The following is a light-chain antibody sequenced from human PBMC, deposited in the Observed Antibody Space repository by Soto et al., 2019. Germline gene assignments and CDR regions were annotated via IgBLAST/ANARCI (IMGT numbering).Light chain of an antibody. Sequence: DIQMTQSPSTLSASVGDRVTITCRASQSISSWLAWYQQKPGKAPKLLIYKASSLESGVPSRFSGSGSGTEFTLTISSLQPDDFAPYYCQQYNSYRGDTFGQATKLEIK. J-gene: IGKJ2*01. CDR2: KAS. CDR1: QSISSW. CDR3: QQYNSYRGDT. V-gene: IGKV1-5*03.